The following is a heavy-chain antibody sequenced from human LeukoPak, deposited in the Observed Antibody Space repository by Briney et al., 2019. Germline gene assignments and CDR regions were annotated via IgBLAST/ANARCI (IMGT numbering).Heavy chain of an antibody. CDR2: IYYSGST. CDR3: ARRQWFGELFSDY. Sequence: SETLSLTCTVSGGSISSSSYYWGWIRQPPGKGLEWIGSIYYSGSTYYNPSLKSRVTISVDTSKNQFSLKLSSVTAADTAVYYCARRQWFGELFSDYWGQGTLVTVSS. D-gene: IGHD3-10*01. J-gene: IGHJ4*02. V-gene: IGHV4-39*01. CDR1: GGSISSSSYY.